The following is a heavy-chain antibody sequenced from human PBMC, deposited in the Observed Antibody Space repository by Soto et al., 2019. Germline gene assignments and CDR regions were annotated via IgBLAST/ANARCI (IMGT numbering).Heavy chain of an antibody. Sequence: SETLSLTCAVYGGSFSGYYWSWIRQPPGKGLEWIGEINHSGSTNYNPSLKSRVTISVDTSKNQFSLKLSSVTAADTAVYYCARVLPNGDYVRRPTKYFDYWGQGTLVTVSS. D-gene: IGHD4-17*01. CDR2: INHSGST. V-gene: IGHV4-34*01. CDR3: ARVLPNGDYVRRPTKYFDY. CDR1: GGSFSGYY. J-gene: IGHJ4*02.